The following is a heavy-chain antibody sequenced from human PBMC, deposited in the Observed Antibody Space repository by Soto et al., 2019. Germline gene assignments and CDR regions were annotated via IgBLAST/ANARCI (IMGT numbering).Heavy chain of an antibody. V-gene: IGHV3-23*01. D-gene: IGHD1-26*01. CDR2: ISGGGGST. CDR3: AKDFNSGSYVDY. CDR1: GFTFSSYA. Sequence: GSLRLSCAASGFTFSSYAMNLVRQAPGKVLEWVSLISGGGGSTYYADSVKGRFIISRDNSKNTLYLQMNSVRAEDTAVYYCAKDFNSGSYVDYWGQGTLVTVSS. J-gene: IGHJ4*02.